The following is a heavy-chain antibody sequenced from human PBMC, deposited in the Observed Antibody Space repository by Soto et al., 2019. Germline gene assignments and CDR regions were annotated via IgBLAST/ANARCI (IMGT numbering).Heavy chain of an antibody. Sequence: SVKVSCKASGGTFSSYTITWVRQAPGQGLEWMGGIIPIFGTANYAQKFQGRVTITADKSTSTAYMELSSLRSEDTAVYYCARGVYGSGSYYNTKFDYCGQRTLVTVSS. V-gene: IGHV1-69*06. CDR1: GGTFSSYT. CDR2: IIPIFGTA. CDR3: ARGVYGSGSYYNTKFDY. J-gene: IGHJ4*02. D-gene: IGHD3-10*01.